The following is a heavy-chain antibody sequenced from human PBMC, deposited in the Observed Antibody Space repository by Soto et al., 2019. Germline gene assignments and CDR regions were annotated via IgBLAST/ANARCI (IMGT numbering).Heavy chain of an antibody. V-gene: IGHV1-18*04. CDR1: GYTFTSYG. CDR2: ISAYNGNT. J-gene: IGHJ6*02. CDR3: ASDHFLGVVPIRGYYYGMDL. D-gene: IGHD3-3*01. Sequence: VASVKVSCKASGYTFTSYGISWVRQAPGQGLEWMGWISAYNGNTNYAQKLQGRVTMTTDTSTSTAYMELRSLRSDDTAVYYCASDHFLGVVPIRGYYYGMDLWGQGTTVTVSS.